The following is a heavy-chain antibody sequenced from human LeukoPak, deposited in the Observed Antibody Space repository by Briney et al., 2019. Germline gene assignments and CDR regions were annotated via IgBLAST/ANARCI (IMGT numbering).Heavy chain of an antibody. CDR3: AREELLSRFIGQGG. CDR2: ISSSSSYI. J-gene: IGHJ4*02. CDR1: GFTFSSYS. D-gene: IGHD3-10*01. Sequence: MPGGSLRLSCAASGFTFSSYSMNWVRQAPGKGLEWVSSISSSSSYIYYADSVKGRFTISRDNAKNSLYLQMNSLRAEDTAVYYCAREELLSRFIGQGGWGQGTLVTVSS. V-gene: IGHV3-21*01.